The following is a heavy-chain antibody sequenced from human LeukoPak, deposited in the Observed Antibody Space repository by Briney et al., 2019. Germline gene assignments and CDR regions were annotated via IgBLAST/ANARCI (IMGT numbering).Heavy chain of an antibody. CDR3: AKDERNWNYNLASQTYD. Sequence: PGGSLRLSCAASGFRFSSYAMSWVRQAPGKGLERVSAISGSGVSTYYADSMKGRFTVSRDNSKNTLYLQMSSLRAEDTAVYYCAKDERNWNYNLASQTYDWGQGTLVTVSS. V-gene: IGHV3-23*01. CDR1: GFRFSSYA. J-gene: IGHJ4*02. D-gene: IGHD1-7*01. CDR2: ISGSGVST.